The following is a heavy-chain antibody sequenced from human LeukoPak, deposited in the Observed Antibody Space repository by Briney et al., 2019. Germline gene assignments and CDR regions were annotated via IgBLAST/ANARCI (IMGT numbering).Heavy chain of an antibody. CDR3: ARAADDYGDPDGYYYYYMDV. CDR2: ISYSGTT. CDR1: GGSVNNSPYY. J-gene: IGHJ6*03. Sequence: SETLSLTCTVSGGSVNNSPYYWGWIRQPPGKGLEWIGTISYSGTTYYNPSLKSRVTITVDMSKNQFALKLSSVTAADTAVYYCARAADDYGDPDGYYYYYMDVWGKGTTVTVSS. D-gene: IGHD4-17*01. V-gene: IGHV4-39*06.